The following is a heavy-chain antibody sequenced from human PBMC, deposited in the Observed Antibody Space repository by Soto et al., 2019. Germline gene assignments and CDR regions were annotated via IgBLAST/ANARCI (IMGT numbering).Heavy chain of an antibody. Sequence: SETLSLTCTVSGGSVSSGDYFWSWLRQSPGKRLEWIAYIYYSGTTNYNPSLRSRATISVDTSKSQVSLTLTSMTAADAALYYCARSPNYYYYGFDVWGQGTAVTVSS. V-gene: IGHV4-61*08. CDR3: ARSPNYYYYGFDV. D-gene: IGHD3-10*01. CDR2: IYYSGTT. CDR1: GGSVSSGDYF. J-gene: IGHJ6*02.